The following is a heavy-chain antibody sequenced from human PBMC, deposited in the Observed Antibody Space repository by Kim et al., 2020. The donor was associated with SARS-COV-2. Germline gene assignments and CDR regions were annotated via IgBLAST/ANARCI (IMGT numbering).Heavy chain of an antibody. V-gene: IGHV3-9*01. CDR3: AKKLGKGLPYFDY. D-gene: IGHD7-27*01. Sequence: AESVKGQLTISRDNAKNALYLQINSLRAEDTALYYWAKKLGKGLPYFDYWGQGTLVSVSS. J-gene: IGHJ4*02.